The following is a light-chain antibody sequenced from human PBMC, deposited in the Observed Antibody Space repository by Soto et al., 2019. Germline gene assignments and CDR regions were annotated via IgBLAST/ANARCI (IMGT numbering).Light chain of an antibody. CDR3: QRHGAT. CDR2: GAS. J-gene: IGKJ1*01. CDR1: QSVSSSD. Sequence: EIVLTQPPGTLSLSPGERATLSCRASQSVSSSDLAWYQQKPGQAPRLLIYGASSRATGIPDRFSGSGSGTDFTLTISGLEPEDSAAYYCQRHGATFGQGTKVDIK. V-gene: IGKV3-20*01.